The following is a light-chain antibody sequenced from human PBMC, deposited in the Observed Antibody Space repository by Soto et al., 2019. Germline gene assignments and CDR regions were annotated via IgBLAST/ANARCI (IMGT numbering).Light chain of an antibody. CDR2: LNSDGSH. CDR1: SGHSTYA. V-gene: IGLV4-69*01. Sequence: QSALTQLPSASASLGASVKLTCTLSSGHSTYAIAWHQQQPEKGPRYLMKLNSDGSHNKGDGIPDRFSGSSSGAERYLTISSLQSEDEADYYCQTWGTGIQVFGGGTKLTVL. CDR3: QTWGTGIQV. J-gene: IGLJ3*02.